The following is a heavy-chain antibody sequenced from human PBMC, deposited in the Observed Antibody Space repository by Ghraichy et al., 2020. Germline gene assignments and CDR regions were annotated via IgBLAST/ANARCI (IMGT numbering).Heavy chain of an antibody. J-gene: IGHJ4*02. CDR1: GFNFSNYA. V-gene: IGHV3-23*01. CDR3: AKGFYASNWFLLDY. Sequence: GGSLRLSCAASGFNFSNYAINWVRQAPGKGLEWVSIMSGSGGTIYYADSVKGRFALSRDNSKNTVSLEMNSLRAEDTAIYYCAKGFYASNWFLLDYWGLGTLVTVST. D-gene: IGHD6-13*01. CDR2: MSGSGGTI.